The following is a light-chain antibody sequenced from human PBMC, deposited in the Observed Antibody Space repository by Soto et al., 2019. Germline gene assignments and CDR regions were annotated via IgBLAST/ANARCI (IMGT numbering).Light chain of an antibody. CDR1: QSVSNF. CDR3: QVRSNWPTWT. V-gene: IGKV3-11*01. CDR2: DAS. Sequence: EIVLTQSPATLSLSPWGRATLSCMASQSVSNFLAWYQQKPGQAPRLLIYDASNRATGIPARFSGGGSGTDFTLTISSLEPEDFAVYYCQVRSNWPTWTFGQGTKVDIK. J-gene: IGKJ1*01.